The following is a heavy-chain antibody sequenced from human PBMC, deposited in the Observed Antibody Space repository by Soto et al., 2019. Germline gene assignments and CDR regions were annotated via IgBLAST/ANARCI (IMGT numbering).Heavy chain of an antibody. J-gene: IGHJ3*02. V-gene: IGHV4-31*03. CDR2: IYYSGST. D-gene: IGHD3-16*01. Sequence: SETLSLTCTVSGGSISSGGYYWSWIRQHPGKGLEWIGYIYYSGSTYYNPSLKSRVTISVDTSKNQFSLELSSVTAADTAVYYCARGSHGGHAFDIWGQGTMVTVSS. CDR3: ARGSHGGHAFDI. CDR1: GGSISSGGYY.